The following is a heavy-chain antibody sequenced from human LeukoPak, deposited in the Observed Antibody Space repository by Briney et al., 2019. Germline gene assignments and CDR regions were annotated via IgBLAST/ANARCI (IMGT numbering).Heavy chain of an antibody. J-gene: IGHJ6*02. CDR2: ISGSGDNT. Sequence: GGSLRLSCAASVFTFSSYPMSWVRQVPGKGLEWVSVISGSGDNTYYADSVKGRFTISRDNSKNMLYLQMNSLRAEDTAVYYCAKDFDNAYYYYYGMDVWGQGTTVTVSS. CDR1: VFTFSSYP. D-gene: IGHD1-14*01. V-gene: IGHV3-23*01. CDR3: AKDFDNAYYYYYGMDV.